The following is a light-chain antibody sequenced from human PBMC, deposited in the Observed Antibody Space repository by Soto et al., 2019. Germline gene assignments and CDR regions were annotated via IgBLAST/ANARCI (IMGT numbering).Light chain of an antibody. J-gene: IGLJ2*01. CDR1: SSDIGGYNS. CDR3: SSYSTSSTLIL. V-gene: IGLV2-14*03. Sequence: QSALTQPASVSGSPGQTVIISCTGTSSDIGGYNSVSWYQQHPGRAPKLILFDVSNRPSKIPDRFSGSKSDNTASLTISGLQAEDEADYYCSSYSTSSTLILFGGGTNLTVL. CDR2: DVS.